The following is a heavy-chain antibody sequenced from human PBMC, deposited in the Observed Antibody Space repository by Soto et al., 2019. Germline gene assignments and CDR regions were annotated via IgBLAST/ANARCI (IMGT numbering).Heavy chain of an antibody. J-gene: IGHJ4*02. CDR3: ASGHVVVVAATPTFDY. CDR1: GYTFTGYY. V-gene: IGHV1-2*02. CDR2: INPNSGGT. Sequence: ASVKVSCKASGYTFTGYYMHWVRQAPGQGLEWMGWINPNSGGTNYAQKFQGRVTMTRDTSISTAYMELSRLRSDDTAVYYCASGHVVVVAATPTFDYWGQRTLVTVSS. D-gene: IGHD2-15*01.